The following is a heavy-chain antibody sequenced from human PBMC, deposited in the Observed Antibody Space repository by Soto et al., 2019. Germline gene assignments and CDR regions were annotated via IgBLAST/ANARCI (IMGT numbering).Heavy chain of an antibody. CDR1: GFTFRSFV. CDR3: ARWGTGGGFDV. Sequence: QVQLVESGGGVVQPGTSLRLSCVGSGFTFRSFVIHWVRQAPGRGLEWVALTSYDGTNKYFGDSVKGRFTISRDNSRNTVDLQMDSLRLEDTGLYSWARWGTGGGFDVWGPGTLVSVSS. V-gene: IGHV3-30*19. CDR2: TSYDGTNK. J-gene: IGHJ4*02. D-gene: IGHD3-16*01.